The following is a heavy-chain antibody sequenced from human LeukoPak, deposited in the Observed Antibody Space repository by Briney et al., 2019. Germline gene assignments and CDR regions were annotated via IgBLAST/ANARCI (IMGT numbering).Heavy chain of an antibody. CDR3: ARDHSSGWYVGAFDI. D-gene: IGHD6-19*01. Sequence: ASVKVSCKASGYTFTSYGISWVRQAPGQGLEWMGWISAYNGNTNYAQKLQGRVTMTTDTSTSTAYMELRSLRSDDTAVYYCARDHSSGWYVGAFDIWGQGTMVTVSX. J-gene: IGHJ3*02. CDR1: GYTFTSYG. V-gene: IGHV1-18*01. CDR2: ISAYNGNT.